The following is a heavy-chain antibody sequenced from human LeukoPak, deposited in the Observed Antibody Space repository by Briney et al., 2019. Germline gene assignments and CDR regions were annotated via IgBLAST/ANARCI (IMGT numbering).Heavy chain of an antibody. D-gene: IGHD4-17*01. V-gene: IGHV3-23*01. Sequence: GGSLRLSCAASGFTFRSYAMSWVRQAPGKGLEWVSTTSGSGGSTYYTDSVKGRFSTSRDNSRNTLYLQMNSLRAEDTAVYYCAKYAATVTTFDSWGRGVLVTVS. J-gene: IGHJ4*02. CDR2: TSGSGGST. CDR1: GFTFRSYA. CDR3: AKYAATVTTFDS.